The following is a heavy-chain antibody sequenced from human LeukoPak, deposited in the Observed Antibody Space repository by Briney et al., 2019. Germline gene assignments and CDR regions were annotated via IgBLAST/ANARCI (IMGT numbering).Heavy chain of an antibody. Sequence: SETLSLTCTVSGGSISSSSYYWGWIRQPPGKGLEWIGGIYYSGSSYYNPSLKSRVTISVHTSKNQFSLKLSSVTAADTAVYYCARHVDTATDYFDYWGQGTLVTVSS. J-gene: IGHJ4*02. V-gene: IGHV4-39*01. CDR3: ARHVDTATDYFDY. CDR2: IYYSGSS. D-gene: IGHD5-18*01. CDR1: GGSISSSSYY.